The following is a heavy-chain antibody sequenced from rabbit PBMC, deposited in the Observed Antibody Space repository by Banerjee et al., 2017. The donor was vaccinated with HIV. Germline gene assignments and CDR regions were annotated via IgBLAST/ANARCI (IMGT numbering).Heavy chain of an antibody. V-gene: IGHV1S40*01. CDR2: MNAGSSGGT. Sequence: QSLEESGGDLVKPGASLTLTCTASGFSFSSRYWICWVRQAPGKGLELIACMNAGSSGGTYYATWAKGRFTISKSSSTTVTLQMTSLTAADTATYFCAREFYAGYGYAGGFTLWGQGTLVTVS. CDR1: GFSFSSRYW. D-gene: IGHD6-1*01. CDR3: AREFYAGYGYAGGFTL. J-gene: IGHJ4*01.